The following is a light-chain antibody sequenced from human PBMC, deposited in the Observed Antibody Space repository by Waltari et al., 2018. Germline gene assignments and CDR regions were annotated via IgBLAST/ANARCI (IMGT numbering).Light chain of an antibody. J-gene: IGKJ3*01. V-gene: IGKV3-20*01. CDR3: QHYGGSPLVT. Sequence: SCRASQSISKNRLAWYQQKPGQTPRLLIYDASFRAAGIPDRFSGSGSGTDFTLTISRLEPEDVAVYYCQHYGGSPLVTFGPGTKVHVK. CDR2: DAS. CDR1: QSISKNR.